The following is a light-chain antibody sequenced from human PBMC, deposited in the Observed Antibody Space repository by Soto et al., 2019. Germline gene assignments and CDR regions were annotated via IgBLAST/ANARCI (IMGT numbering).Light chain of an antibody. J-gene: IGKJ1*01. CDR3: QQYYSTPWT. CDR2: WAS. Sequence: DIVMTQSPVSLAVSLGERATINCKSSQNILYSSNNKNYLAWYQQKPGQPPKLLIYWASTRESGVPDRFSGSGSGTDFTLTISSLQAEDVAVYYCQQYYSTPWTFGQGTKVDIK. V-gene: IGKV4-1*01. CDR1: QNILYSSNNKNY.